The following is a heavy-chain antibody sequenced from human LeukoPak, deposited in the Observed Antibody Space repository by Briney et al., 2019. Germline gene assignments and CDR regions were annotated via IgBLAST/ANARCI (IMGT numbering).Heavy chain of an antibody. J-gene: IGHJ4*02. D-gene: IGHD5-18*01. Sequence: PGGSLRLSCAASGFTFSDYYMSWIRQAPGKALEWVSYVSSGSSTIYYADSVKGRFTVSRDNGKRSLYLHMNSLRAEDTAMYYCARDLTGGYSYGYLVYWGQGTLVTVSS. CDR2: VSSGSSTI. CDR3: ARDLTGGYSYGYLVY. V-gene: IGHV3-11*04. CDR1: GFTFSDYY.